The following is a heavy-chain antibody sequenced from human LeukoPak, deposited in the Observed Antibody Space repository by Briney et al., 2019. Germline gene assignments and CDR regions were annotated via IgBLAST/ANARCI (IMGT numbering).Heavy chain of an antibody. CDR1: GFTISTCSYY. CDR3: ARAPSTDMVAR. CDR2: IYYNENT. J-gene: IGHJ4*02. Sequence: SQTLSLTCTVSGFTISTCSYYWGWIRQHPGKGLEWIGYIYYNENTYYNPSLESRVTISMDKSKNEFSLKVSSVTAADTAVYYWARAPSTDMVARWGQGTLVTVSS. D-gene: IGHD5-12*01. V-gene: IGHV4-31*03.